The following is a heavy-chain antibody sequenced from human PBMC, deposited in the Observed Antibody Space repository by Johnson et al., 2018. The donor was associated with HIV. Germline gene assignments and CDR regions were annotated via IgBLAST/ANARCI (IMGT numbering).Heavy chain of an antibody. V-gene: IGHV3-23*04. D-gene: IGHD2-2*01. Sequence: VQLVESGGGLVKPGGSLRLSCAASGFTFSDYYMSWIRQAPGKGLEWVSAISGSGGSTYYADSVKGRFTISRDNSKNTLYLQMNSLRAEDTAVYYCAKEGYGSSTSCYENAFDIWGQGTMVTVSS. CDR2: ISGSGGST. CDR1: GFTFSDYY. CDR3: AKEGYGSSTSCYENAFDI. J-gene: IGHJ3*02.